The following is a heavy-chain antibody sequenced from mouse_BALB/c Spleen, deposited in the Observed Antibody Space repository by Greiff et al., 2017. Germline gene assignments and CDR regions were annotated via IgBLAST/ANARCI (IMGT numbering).Heavy chain of an antibody. D-gene: IGHD1-1*02. CDR1: GYSITSDYA. J-gene: IGHJ2*01. CDR2: ISYSGST. Sequence: DVKLQESGPGLVKPSQSLSLTCTVTGYSITSDYAWNWIRQFPGNKLEWMGYISYSGSTSYNPSLKSRISITRDTSKNQFFLQLNSVTTEDTATYYCAREGWTYYFDYWGQGTTLTVSS. CDR3: AREGWTYYFDY. V-gene: IGHV3-2*02.